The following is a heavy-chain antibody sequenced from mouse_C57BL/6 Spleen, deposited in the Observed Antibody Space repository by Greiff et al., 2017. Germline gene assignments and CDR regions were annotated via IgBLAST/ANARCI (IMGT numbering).Heavy chain of an antibody. Sequence: QVQLQQPGAELVKPGASVKLSCKASGYTFTSYWMHWVKQRLGQGLEWIGMIHPNSGSTNYNEKFKSKATLTVDKSSSTAYMQLSSLTSEDSAVYYCARGGSYYGNYVYWGQGTLVTVSA. D-gene: IGHD2-10*01. CDR1: GYTFTSYW. J-gene: IGHJ3*01. V-gene: IGHV1-64*01. CDR2: IHPNSGST. CDR3: ARGGSYYGNYVY.